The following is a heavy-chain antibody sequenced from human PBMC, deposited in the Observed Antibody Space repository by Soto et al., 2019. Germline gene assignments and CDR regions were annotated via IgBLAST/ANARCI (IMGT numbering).Heavy chain of an antibody. J-gene: IGHJ6*02. CDR2: IYYTGNA. V-gene: IGHV4-59*01. CDR3: ARDNRERGLWFGVIDGGDYGMDV. D-gene: IGHD3-10*01. CDR1: DGPIGTIY. Sequence: SETLSPTCSISDGPIGTIYWTWTRQPQGRGLEWIGHIYYTGNAKSNPSRQSRVTMSVESAKNTFSLNLRTVSAADTGLYYCARDNRERGLWFGVIDGGDYGMDVWGRGTTVTVSS.